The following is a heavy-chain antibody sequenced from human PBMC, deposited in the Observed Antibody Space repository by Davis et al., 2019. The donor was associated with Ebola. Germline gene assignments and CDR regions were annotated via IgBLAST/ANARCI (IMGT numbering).Heavy chain of an antibody. CDR1: GGTFSSYA. D-gene: IGHD3-3*01. V-gene: IGHV1-69*10. CDR3: ARNPQAHYDFWSGPIRDEYFQH. J-gene: IGHJ1*01. Sequence: SVKVSCKASGGTFSSYAISWVRQAPGQGLEWMGGIIPILGIANYAQKFQGRVTITADKSTSTAYMELSSLRSEDTAVYYCARNPQAHYDFWSGPIRDEYFQHWGQGTLVTVSS. CDR2: IIPILGIA.